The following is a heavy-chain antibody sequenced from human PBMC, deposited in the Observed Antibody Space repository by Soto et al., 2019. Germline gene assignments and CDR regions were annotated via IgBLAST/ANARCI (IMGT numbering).Heavy chain of an antibody. CDR2: ISSTTNYI. CDR3: ARESEDLTSNFDY. J-gene: IGHJ4*02. V-gene: IGHV3-21*06. Sequence: GGSLRLSCAVSGLTFTTYNFNWVRQAPGKGLEWVSSISSTTNYIYYGDSMKGRFTISRDNAKNSLYLEMNSLRAEDTAVYYCARESEDLTSNFDYWGQGTLVTVSS. CDR1: GLTFTTYN.